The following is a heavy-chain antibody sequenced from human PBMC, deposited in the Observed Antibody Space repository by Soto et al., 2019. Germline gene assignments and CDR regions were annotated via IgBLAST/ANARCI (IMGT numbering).Heavy chain of an antibody. CDR1: GYTLTNFY. Sequence: QVQLVQSGAEVKEPGASVKISCKGSGYTLTNFYIHWVRQAPGQGLEWMGIVNPNGGSPNYAQNFKGRITISRDPSTSTVYMDRGSLRSEATAVYYCARGRASGDYWGQGTLVTVSS. V-gene: IGHV1-46*01. CDR2: VNPNGGSP. J-gene: IGHJ4*02. CDR3: ARGRASGDY.